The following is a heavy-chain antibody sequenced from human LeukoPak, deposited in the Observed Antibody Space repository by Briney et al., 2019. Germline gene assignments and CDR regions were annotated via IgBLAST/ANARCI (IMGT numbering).Heavy chain of an antibody. CDR1: GFSFAYYA. CDR2: ITANGDST. V-gene: IGHV3-43*02. CDR3: AKDIEAGTAGFSFDY. Sequence: GGSLRLSCEASGFSFAYYAMHWVRQAPGKGLEWVSLITANGDSTYYADSVKGRFTISRDNSKNSLSLQMNSLRTEDTALYYCAKDIEAGTAGFSFDYWGQGTLVAVSS. J-gene: IGHJ4*02. D-gene: IGHD2-21*02.